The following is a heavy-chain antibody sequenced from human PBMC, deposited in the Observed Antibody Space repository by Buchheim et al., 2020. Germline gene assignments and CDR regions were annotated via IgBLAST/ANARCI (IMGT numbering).Heavy chain of an antibody. CDR3: ARGYCSGGSCSRYYYYYGMDV. D-gene: IGHD2-15*01. Sequence: QVQLQQWGAGLLKPSETLSLTCAVYGGSFSGYYWSWIRQPPGKGLEWIGEINHSGSTNYNPSLKSRVTISVDTSKNQFSLKLSSVTAADTAVYYCARGYCSGGSCSRYYYYYGMDVWGQGTT. CDR2: INHSGST. V-gene: IGHV4-34*01. J-gene: IGHJ6*02. CDR1: GGSFSGYY.